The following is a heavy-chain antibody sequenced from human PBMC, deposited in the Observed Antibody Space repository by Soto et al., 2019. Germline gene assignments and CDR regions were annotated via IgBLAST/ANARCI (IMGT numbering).Heavy chain of an antibody. Sequence: SGPTLVNPTQTLTLTCSFSGFSLTTTGVGVGWIRQPPGEALEWLALIYWDDDKRYNPSLQSRLTITKDTSRNQVVLTVTNVHPVDAATYYCAHTIQYFCYYGDLKPYFYFWGQGVLVPVSS. CDR2: IYWDDDK. CDR3: AHTIQYFCYYGDLKPYFYF. D-gene: IGHD4-17*01. J-gene: IGHJ4*02. CDR1: GFSLTTTGVG. V-gene: IGHV2-5*02.